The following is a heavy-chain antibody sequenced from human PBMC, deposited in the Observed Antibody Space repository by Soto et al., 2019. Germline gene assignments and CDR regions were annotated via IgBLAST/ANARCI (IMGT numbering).Heavy chain of an antibody. J-gene: IGHJ4*02. CDR2: ISTSSTI. CDR1: GFTFSSYS. D-gene: IGHD3-22*01. V-gene: IGHV3-48*02. CDR3: ARGTYCYDSSGYYYRFGYFDY. Sequence: GGSLRLSCAASGFTFSSYSMNWVRQAPGKGLEWVSYISTSSTIYYADSMKGRFTISRDNAKNSLSLQMNSLRDEDTAVYYCARGTYCYDSSGYYYRFGYFDYWGQGTLVTVSS.